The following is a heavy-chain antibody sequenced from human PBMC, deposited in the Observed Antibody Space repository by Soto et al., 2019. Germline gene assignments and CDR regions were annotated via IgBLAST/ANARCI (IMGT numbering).Heavy chain of an antibody. CDR1: GFILNNYA. CDR2: IGGTDGDSDGVP. D-gene: IGHD3-9*01. V-gene: IGHV3-23*01. J-gene: IGHJ3*01. Sequence: VQLLESGGDLVQPGGSLRLSCVASGFILNNYAMSWVRQAPGKGLEWVSTIGGTDGDSDGVPWYEDSVKGRFTISRDSSANTLFLHMDNLIAEDSALYYCVKRGRCWGGFDCWGQGTTVVVSS. CDR3: VKRGRCWGGFDC.